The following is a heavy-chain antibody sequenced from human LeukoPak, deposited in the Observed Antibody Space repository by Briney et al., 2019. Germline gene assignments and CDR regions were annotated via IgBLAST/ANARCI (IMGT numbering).Heavy chain of an antibody. CDR2: THYRSKWYN. Sequence: SQTLSLTCAISGDSVSSNSAAWNWIRQSPSRGLEWLGRTHYRSKWYNDYAVSVKSRITINPDTSKNQFSLQLNSVTPEDTAVYYCARALRVTTYYYDSSGYYYFDYWGQGTLVTVSS. CDR1: GDSVSSNSAA. V-gene: IGHV6-1*01. D-gene: IGHD3-22*01. J-gene: IGHJ4*02. CDR3: ARALRVTTYYYDSSGYYYFDY.